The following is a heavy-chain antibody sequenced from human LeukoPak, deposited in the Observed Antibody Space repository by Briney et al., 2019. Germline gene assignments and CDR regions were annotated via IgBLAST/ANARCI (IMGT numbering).Heavy chain of an antibody. D-gene: IGHD2-15*01. CDR2: IYSGGST. V-gene: IGHV3-66*02. CDR3: ARDPGGHIVAGDFDY. J-gene: IGHJ4*02. Sequence: GGSLRLSCAASGFTVSSNYMSWVRQAPRKGLEWVSVIYSGGSTYYADSVKGRFTISRDNSKNTLYLQMNSLTAEDTAVYYCARDPGGHIVAGDFDYWGQGTLVTVSS. CDR1: GFTVSSNY.